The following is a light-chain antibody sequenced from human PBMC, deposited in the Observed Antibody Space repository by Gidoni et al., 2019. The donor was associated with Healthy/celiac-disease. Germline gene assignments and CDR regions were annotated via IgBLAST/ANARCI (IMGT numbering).Light chain of an antibody. CDR1: SSDVGSYNL. Sequence: QSALTQPASVSGSPGPSITISFTGTSSDVGSYNLVSWYQQHPGNAPKLMIYEGSKRPSGVSNRFAGSKSGNTASLTIAGRQAEDEADYYCCSYAGSSTLVFGGGTKLTVL. CDR2: EGS. J-gene: IGLJ2*01. CDR3: CSYAGSSTLV. V-gene: IGLV2-23*01.